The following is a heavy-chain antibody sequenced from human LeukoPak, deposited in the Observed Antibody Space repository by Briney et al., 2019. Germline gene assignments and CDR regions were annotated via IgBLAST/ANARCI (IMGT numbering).Heavy chain of an antibody. Sequence: GGSLRLSCAASGFILSSYAMNWVRQAPGKGLEWVSGISGSGGSTYYADSVKGRFTISRDNSKNTLYLQMNSLRAEDTAVYYCARATRKTDYGMDVWGQGTTVTVSS. V-gene: IGHV3-23*01. CDR2: ISGSGGST. CDR1: GFILSSYA. J-gene: IGHJ6*02. CDR3: ARATRKTDYGMDV. D-gene: IGHD1-14*01.